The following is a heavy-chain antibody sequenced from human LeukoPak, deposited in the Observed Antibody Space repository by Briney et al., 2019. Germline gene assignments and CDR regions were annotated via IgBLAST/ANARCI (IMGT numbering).Heavy chain of an antibody. CDR2: ISGGGGST. D-gene: IGHD6-19*01. J-gene: IGHJ4*02. CDR3: AKDQWSDY. CDR1: GFTFTSYS. Sequence: GGSLRLSCAASGFTFTSYSMNWVRQDPGKGLEWVSTISGGGGSTYYADSVKGRFTISRDNSKNTLYLQMNSLRDEDTAVYYCAKDQWSDYWGQGTLVTVSS. V-gene: IGHV3-23*01.